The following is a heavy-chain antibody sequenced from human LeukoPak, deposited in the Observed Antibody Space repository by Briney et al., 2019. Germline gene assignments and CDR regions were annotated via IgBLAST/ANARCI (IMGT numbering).Heavy chain of an antibody. Sequence: GGSLRLSCAAAGFTFSSYAMSWVRQAPGKGRGWVAVISYDGSNKYYADSVKGRFTIARDNAKTTLYLQVNSLRAEDTAVYYFARVREGGDYWGQGTLVTVSS. D-gene: IGHD1-26*01. V-gene: IGHV3-30-3*01. CDR1: GFTFSSYA. J-gene: IGHJ4*02. CDR3: ARVREGGDY. CDR2: ISYDGSNK.